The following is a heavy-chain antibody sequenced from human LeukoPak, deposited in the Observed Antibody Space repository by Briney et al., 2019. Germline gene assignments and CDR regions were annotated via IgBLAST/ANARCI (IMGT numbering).Heavy chain of an antibody. CDR2: ISGSGGST. D-gene: IGHD3-22*01. CDR1: GFTFSSYA. J-gene: IGHJ4*02. CDR3: AKRGDRSSYDSSGYYYADDY. Sequence: GGSLRLSCAASGFTFSSYAMSWVRQAPGKGPGWVSAISGSGGSTYYADSVKGRFTISRDNSKNTLYLQMNSLRAEDTAVYYCAKRGDRSSYDSSGYYYADDYWGRGTLVTVSS. V-gene: IGHV3-23*01.